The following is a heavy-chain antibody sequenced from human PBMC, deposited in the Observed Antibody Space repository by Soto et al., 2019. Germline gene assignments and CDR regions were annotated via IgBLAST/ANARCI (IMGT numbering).Heavy chain of an antibody. CDR3: ATDHDPCSSWYGPSYYGMDV. CDR1: GYTLTELS. CDR2: FDPEDGET. V-gene: IGHV1-24*01. J-gene: IGHJ6*02. Sequence: ASVKVSCKVSGYTLTELSMHWVRRAPGKGLEWMGGFDPEDGETIYAQKFQGRVTMTEDTSTDTAYMELSSLRSEDTAVYYCATDHDPCSSWYGPSYYGMDVWGQGTTVTVSS. D-gene: IGHD6-13*01.